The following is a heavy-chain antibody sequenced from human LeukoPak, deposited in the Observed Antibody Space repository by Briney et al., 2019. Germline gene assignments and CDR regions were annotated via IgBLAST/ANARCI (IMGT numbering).Heavy chain of an antibody. J-gene: IGHJ5*02. Sequence: GGSLTLSCAASGFTFSSSGMNWVRQAPGKGLEWVSYISSSSSTIYSADSVKGGFTTSRDNAKNSLYLQMNSLRDEDTAVYYCARDGYSSGWSGFDPWGQGTLVTVSS. V-gene: IGHV3-48*02. CDR3: ARDGYSSGWSGFDP. D-gene: IGHD6-19*01. CDR1: GFTFSSSG. CDR2: ISSSSSTI.